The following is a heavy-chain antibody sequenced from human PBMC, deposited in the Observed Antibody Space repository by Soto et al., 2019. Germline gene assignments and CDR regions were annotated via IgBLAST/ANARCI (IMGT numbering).Heavy chain of an antibody. Sequence: SGPTLVNPTETLTLTCTDSWFSRIHARMGVSWNRHPPGKALEWLAHIFSNDEKSYSTSLKSRRTISKDTSKSQVVLTMTNMDPVDTATYYCARFPTTGYYYYDGMYVWGQGTTVTVSS. CDR1: WFSRIHARMG. CDR2: IFSNDEK. CDR3: ARFPTTGYYYYDGMYV. J-gene: IGHJ6*02. V-gene: IGHV2-26*01. D-gene: IGHD5-12*01.